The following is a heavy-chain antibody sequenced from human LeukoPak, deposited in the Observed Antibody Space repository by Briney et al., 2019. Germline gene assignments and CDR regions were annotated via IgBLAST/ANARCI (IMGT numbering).Heavy chain of an antibody. D-gene: IGHD3-22*01. CDR3: ARGTYDSSGLLWSFDL. V-gene: IGHV3-7*01. J-gene: IGHJ2*01. CDR1: GFTFSRYW. Sequence: PGGSLRLSCAASGFTFSRYWMSWVRQAPGKGLEWVANIKQDGSEKYYVDSVRGRFTIPRDNAKKSLYLQMNSLRAEDTAVYYCARGTYDSSGLLWSFDLWGRGTLVTVSS. CDR2: IKQDGSEK.